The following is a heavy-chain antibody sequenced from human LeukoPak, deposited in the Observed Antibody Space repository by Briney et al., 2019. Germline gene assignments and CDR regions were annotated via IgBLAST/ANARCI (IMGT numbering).Heavy chain of an antibody. D-gene: IGHD4-17*01. Sequence: PGGSLRLSCAASDFTVSRNYMSWVRQAPGKGLEWVSVIYSGGTTKYADSVEGRFTISRDNSKNTLYLQMNSLRVEDTALYYCASRSGGDYPYFDYWGQGTLVTVSS. CDR3: ASRSGGDYPYFDY. CDR2: IYSGGTT. J-gene: IGHJ4*02. CDR1: DFTVSRNY. V-gene: IGHV3-53*01.